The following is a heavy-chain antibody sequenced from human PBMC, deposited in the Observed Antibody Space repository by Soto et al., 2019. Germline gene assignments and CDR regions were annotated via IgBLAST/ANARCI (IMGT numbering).Heavy chain of an antibody. CDR3: ASLESGTTGTAGSFDS. CDR1: GGSVSSSVYY. V-gene: IGHV4-39*01. J-gene: IGHJ4*02. CDR2: IYYSGST. D-gene: IGHD1-1*01. Sequence: SETLSLTCTVSGGSVSSSVYYWGWIRQPPGKGLEWIGSIYYSGSTYYNPSLKSRVTISVDTSRNQFSLKLSSEAAADTAVYYCASLESGTTGTAGSFDSWGQGALVTVSS.